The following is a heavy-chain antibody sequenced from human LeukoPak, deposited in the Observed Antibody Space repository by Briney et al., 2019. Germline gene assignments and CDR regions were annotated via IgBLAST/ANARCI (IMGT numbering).Heavy chain of an antibody. Sequence: GGSLRLSCAASGFTFSDYYMSWIRQAPGKGLEWVSYISSSSSYTNYADSVKGRFTISRDNAKNSLYLQMNSLRAEDTAVYYCARDLPRLGATNYCGMDVWGQGTTVTVSS. D-gene: IGHD1-26*01. CDR1: GFTFSDYY. V-gene: IGHV3-11*06. J-gene: IGHJ6*02. CDR2: ISSSSSYT. CDR3: ARDLPRLGATNYCGMDV.